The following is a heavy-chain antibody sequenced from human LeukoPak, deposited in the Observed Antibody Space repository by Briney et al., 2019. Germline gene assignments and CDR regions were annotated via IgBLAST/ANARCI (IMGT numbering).Heavy chain of an antibody. CDR2: IWYDGSNK. D-gene: IGHD6-6*01. Sequence: GGSLRLSCAASGFTFSSYGMHWVRQAPGKGLEWVAVIWYDGSNKYYADSVKGRFTISRDNSKNTLYLQMNSLRAEDTAVYYCARSSTERDFDYWGQGTLVTVSS. CDR1: GFTFSSYG. CDR3: ARSSTERDFDY. J-gene: IGHJ4*02. V-gene: IGHV3-33*01.